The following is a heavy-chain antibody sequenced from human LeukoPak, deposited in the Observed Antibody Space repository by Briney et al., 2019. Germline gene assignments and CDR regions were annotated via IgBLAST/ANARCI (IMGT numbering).Heavy chain of an antibody. CDR3: ARGEGHGGNSTGGFQH. CDR1: GYTFTSYY. J-gene: IGHJ1*01. CDR2: INPSGGST. Sequence: GASVKVSCKASGYTFTSYYMHWVRQAPGQGLEWMGIINPSGGSTSYAQKFQGRVTMTRDTSTSTVYMELSSLRSEDTAVYYCARGEGHGGNSTGGFQHWGQGTLVTVSS. D-gene: IGHD4-23*01. V-gene: IGHV1-46*01.